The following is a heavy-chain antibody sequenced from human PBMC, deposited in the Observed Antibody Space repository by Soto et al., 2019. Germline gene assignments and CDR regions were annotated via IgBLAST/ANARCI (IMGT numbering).Heavy chain of an antibody. Sequence: GSLRLSCAASGFPVSSNYMSWVRQAPGKGLEWVSVIYSGGSTYYADSVKGRFTISRDNSKNTLYLQMNSLRAEDTAVYYCASGSGYYYYWGQGTLVTVSS. D-gene: IGHD3-22*01. CDR1: GFPVSSNY. V-gene: IGHV3-53*01. CDR3: ASGSGYYYY. CDR2: IYSGGST. J-gene: IGHJ4*02.